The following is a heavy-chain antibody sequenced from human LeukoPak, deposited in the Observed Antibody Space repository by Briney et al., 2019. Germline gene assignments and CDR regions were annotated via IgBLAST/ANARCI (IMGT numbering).Heavy chain of an antibody. Sequence: GGSLRLSCVAYGFTFSHYWMTWIRQAPGKGLEWVSYISSSGSTIYYADSVKGRFTISRDNAKNSLYLQMNSLRAEDTAVYCCARDYYDSSGYYYFDYWGQGTLVTVSS. CDR2: ISSSGSTI. CDR3: ARDYYDSSGYYYFDY. V-gene: IGHV3-11*04. CDR1: GFTFSHYW. J-gene: IGHJ4*02. D-gene: IGHD3-22*01.